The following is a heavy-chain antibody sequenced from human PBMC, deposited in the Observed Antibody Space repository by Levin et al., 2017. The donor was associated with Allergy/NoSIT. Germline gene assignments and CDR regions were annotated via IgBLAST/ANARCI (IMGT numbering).Heavy chain of an antibody. CDR3: ARGDMVRGVTPRVDY. D-gene: IGHD3-10*01. Sequence: TGGSLRLSCAASGFTLSSYSMNWVRQAPGKGLEWVSSISSSSTYIYYADSVKGRFTISRDNAENSLNLQMNSLRAEDTAVYYCARGDMVRGVTPRVDYWGQGTLVTVSS. CDR2: ISSSSTYI. J-gene: IGHJ4*02. CDR1: GFTLSSYS. V-gene: IGHV3-21*01.